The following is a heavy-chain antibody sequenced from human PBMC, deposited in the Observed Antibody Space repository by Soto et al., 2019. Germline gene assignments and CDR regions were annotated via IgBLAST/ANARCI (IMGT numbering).Heavy chain of an antibody. V-gene: IGHV4-39*01. CDR2: ISYSGST. Sequence: SETLSLTCTVSGGSISSSSYYWGWIRQPPGKGLEWIGSISYSGSTYYNPSLKSRVTISVDTSKNQFSQKLSSVTAADTAMYYCARQTYSGYDRRFDYWGQGTLVTVSS. CDR3: ARQTYSGYDRRFDY. CDR1: GGSISSSSYY. D-gene: IGHD5-12*01. J-gene: IGHJ4*02.